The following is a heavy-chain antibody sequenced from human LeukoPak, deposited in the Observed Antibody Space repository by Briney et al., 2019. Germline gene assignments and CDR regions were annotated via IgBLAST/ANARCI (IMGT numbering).Heavy chain of an antibody. J-gene: IGHJ4*02. Sequence: GRSLRLSCAASGFTFDDYAMHWVRQAPGKGLEWVSGISWNSGSIGYADSVKGRFTISRDNAKNSLYLQMNSLRAEDTALYYRAKATDSSGYYYFDYWGQGTLVTVSS. CDR2: ISWNSGSI. CDR3: AKATDSSGYYYFDY. D-gene: IGHD3-22*01. CDR1: GFTFDDYA. V-gene: IGHV3-9*01.